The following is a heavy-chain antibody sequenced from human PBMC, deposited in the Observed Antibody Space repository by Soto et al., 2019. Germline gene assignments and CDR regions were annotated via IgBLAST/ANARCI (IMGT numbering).Heavy chain of an antibody. Sequence: PGGSLRLSCAASGFTFDDYAMHWVRQAPGKGLEWVSGISWNSGSIGYADSVKGRFTISRDNAKNSLYLQMNSLRAEDTALYYCAKDTSGGDYDYIWGSYRVPYDAFDIWGQGTMVTVSS. V-gene: IGHV3-9*01. D-gene: IGHD3-16*02. CDR1: GFTFDDYA. CDR2: ISWNSGSI. CDR3: AKDTSGGDYDYIWGSYRVPYDAFDI. J-gene: IGHJ3*02.